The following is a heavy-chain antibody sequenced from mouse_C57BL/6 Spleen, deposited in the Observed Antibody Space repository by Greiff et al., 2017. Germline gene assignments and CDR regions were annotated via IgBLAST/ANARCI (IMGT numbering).Heavy chain of an antibody. CDR3: ARGDYYGSRRGYFDV. J-gene: IGHJ1*03. CDR1: GYTFTDYN. D-gene: IGHD1-1*01. Sequence: VQLQQSGPELVKPGASVKMSCKASGYTFTDYNMHWVKQSHGKSLEWIGYINPNNGGTSYNQKFKGKDTLTVNKSSSTAYMELRSLTSEDSAVYYCARGDYYGSRRGYFDVWGTGTTVTVSS. CDR2: INPNNGGT. V-gene: IGHV1-22*01.